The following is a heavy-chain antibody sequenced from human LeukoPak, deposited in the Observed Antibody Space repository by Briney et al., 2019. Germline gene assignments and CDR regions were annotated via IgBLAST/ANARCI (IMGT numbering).Heavy chain of an antibody. CDR2: INHTGSS. D-gene: IGHD3-9*01. CDR3: ARQYYDILTGYYIFDY. V-gene: IGHV4-34*01. Sequence: SETLSLTCAVYGGSLSGYDWNWIRQPPGKGLEWIGEINHTGSSNYNPSLKSRVTISVDTSKNQFSLKLSSVTAADTAVYYCARQYYDILTGYYIFDYWGQGTLVTASS. CDR1: GGSLSGYD. J-gene: IGHJ4*02.